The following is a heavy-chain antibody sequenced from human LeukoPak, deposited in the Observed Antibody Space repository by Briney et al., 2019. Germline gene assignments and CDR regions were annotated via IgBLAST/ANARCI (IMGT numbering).Heavy chain of an antibody. CDR3: VFGQLGVVPTPFNY. CDR1: GFMFARYS. CDR2: ITGSGADT. Sequence: GGSLRLSCAASGFMFARYSMSWVRQAPGKGLKWVLGITGSGADTDYSDSVKGRFSASRDNSKNMLYLHMNSLRAEDTAIYYCVFGQLGVVPTPFNYWGRGTLVTVSS. D-gene: IGHD3-3*01. J-gene: IGHJ4*02. V-gene: IGHV3-23*01.